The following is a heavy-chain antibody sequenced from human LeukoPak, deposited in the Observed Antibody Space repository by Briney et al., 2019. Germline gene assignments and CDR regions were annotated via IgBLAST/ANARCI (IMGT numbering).Heavy chain of an antibody. CDR3: AGGTCSSTSCYQFFSKNWFDP. CDR1: GGSFSGYY. V-gene: IGHV4-34*01. D-gene: IGHD2-2*01. J-gene: IGHJ5*02. CDR2: INHSGST. Sequence: PSETLSLTCAVYGGSFSGYYWSWIRQPPGMGLEWIGEINHSGSTNYNPSLKSRVTISVDTSKNQFSLKLSSVTAADTAVYYCAGGTCSSTSCYQFFSKNWFDPWGQGTLVTVSS.